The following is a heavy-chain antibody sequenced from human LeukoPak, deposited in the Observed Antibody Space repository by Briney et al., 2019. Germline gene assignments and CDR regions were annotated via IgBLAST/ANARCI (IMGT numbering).Heavy chain of an antibody. CDR3: AMVEMSTISFS. V-gene: IGHV3-53*01. J-gene: IGHJ5*02. CDR1: GFTVISNY. CDR2: IYGDGSA. D-gene: IGHD5-24*01. Sequence: PGGSLRLSCIASGFTVISNYMSWVRQAPGKGLEWISVIYGDGSADYADSVRGRFTISRDNSKTTLYLQMNSLRVEDTAVYYCAMVEMSTISFSWGQGTLVTVSS.